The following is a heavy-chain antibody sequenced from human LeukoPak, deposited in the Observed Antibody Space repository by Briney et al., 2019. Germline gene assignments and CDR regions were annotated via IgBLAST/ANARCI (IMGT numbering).Heavy chain of an antibody. D-gene: IGHD3-3*01. V-gene: IGHV4-39*01. CDR3: ASTYYDFWSGRRNWFDP. CDR2: IYYSGST. CDR1: GGSISSSSYY. J-gene: IGHJ5*02. Sequence: SETLSLTCTVSGGSISSSSYYWGWIRQPPGKGLEWIGSIYYSGSTYYNPSIKSRVTISVDTSKNQFSLKLSSVTAADTAVYYCASTYYDFWSGRRNWFDPWGQGTLVTVSS.